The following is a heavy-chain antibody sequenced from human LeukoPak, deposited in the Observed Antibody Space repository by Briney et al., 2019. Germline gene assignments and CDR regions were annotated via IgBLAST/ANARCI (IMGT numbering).Heavy chain of an antibody. CDR2: IYSGGST. V-gene: IGHV3-66*01. CDR3: ARCGDGLPCDFDY. CDR1: EFSVGSNY. Sequence: QSGGSLRLSCAASEFSVGSNYMTWVRQAPGKGLEWVSLIYSGGSTYYADSVKGRFTISRDNSKNTLYLQMNSLRADDTAVYYCARCGDGLPCDFDYWGQGTLVTVSS. D-gene: IGHD3-10*01. J-gene: IGHJ4*02.